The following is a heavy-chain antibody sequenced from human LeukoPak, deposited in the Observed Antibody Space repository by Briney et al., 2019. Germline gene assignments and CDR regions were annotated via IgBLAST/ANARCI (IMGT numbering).Heavy chain of an antibody. CDR1: GFTFSDYG. Sequence: PGGSLRLSCAASGFTFSDYGMNWVRQAPGKGLEWVSGISWNSGSIGYADSVKGRFTIFRDNAKNSLYLQRNSLRAEDTALYYGAKDMGYYGSGSYYKSAFDIWGQGTMVTVSS. CDR2: ISWNSGSI. V-gene: IGHV3-9*01. J-gene: IGHJ3*02. D-gene: IGHD3-10*01. CDR3: AKDMGYYGSGSYYKSAFDI.